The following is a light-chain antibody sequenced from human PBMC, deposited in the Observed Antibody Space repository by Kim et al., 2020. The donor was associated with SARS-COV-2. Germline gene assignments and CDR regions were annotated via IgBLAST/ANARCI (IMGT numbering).Light chain of an antibody. CDR2: WAS. V-gene: IGKV4-1*01. Sequence: TATINCKSSQDVLYTSNNKNYLAWYQQMPGQPPKLLIFWASTRQSGVPDRFSGSGSGTEFTLTISSLQAEDVAVYYCQQYFTTPYTFGQGTRVEI. J-gene: IGKJ2*01. CDR3: QQYFTTPYT. CDR1: QDVLYTSNNKNY.